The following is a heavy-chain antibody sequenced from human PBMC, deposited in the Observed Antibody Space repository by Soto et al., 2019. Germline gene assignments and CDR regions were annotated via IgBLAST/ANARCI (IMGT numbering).Heavy chain of an antibody. CDR2: INHSGST. CDR3: ARGRDQLTYWYFDL. J-gene: IGHJ2*01. Sequence: QVQLQQWGAGLLKPSETLSLTCAVYGGSFSGYYWSWIRQPPGKGLEWIGEINHSGSTNYNPSLKSRVTISVDTSKNQFSLTLSSVTAADTAVYYCARGRDQLTYWYFDLWGRGTLVTVSS. CDR1: GGSFSGYY. V-gene: IGHV4-34*01. D-gene: IGHD1-1*01.